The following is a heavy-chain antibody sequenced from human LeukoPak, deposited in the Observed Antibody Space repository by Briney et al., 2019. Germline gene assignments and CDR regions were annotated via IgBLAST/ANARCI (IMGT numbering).Heavy chain of an antibody. Sequence: GGSLRLSCAASGFTFSSYGMHWVRQAPGKGLEWVAVISYDGSNKYYADSVKGRFTISRDNSKNTLNLQMNSLRAEDTAVYYCAKDAALYYYGSGSYYNDPYFDYWGQGTLVTVSS. CDR3: AKDAALYYYGSGSYYNDPYFDY. V-gene: IGHV3-30*18. CDR1: GFTFSSYG. D-gene: IGHD3-10*01. CDR2: ISYDGSNK. J-gene: IGHJ4*02.